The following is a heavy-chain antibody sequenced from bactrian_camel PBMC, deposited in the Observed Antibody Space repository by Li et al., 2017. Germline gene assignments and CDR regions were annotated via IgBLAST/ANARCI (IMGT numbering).Heavy chain of an antibody. CDR1: GYTTMPNF. CDR2: IDVNGRPT. CDR3: AAKAGAYCHNDQANFQY. V-gene: IGHV3S6*01. J-gene: IGHJ4*01. Sequence: HVQLVESGGDSVTAGGSLTLSCKIFGYTTMPNFEAWFRQTSAQAREGVAVIDVNGRPTYANSVKGRFTISGDNVKGYLYLQMNNLKPEDTAMYYCAAKAGAYCHNDQANFQYWGQGTQVTVS. D-gene: IGHD3*01.